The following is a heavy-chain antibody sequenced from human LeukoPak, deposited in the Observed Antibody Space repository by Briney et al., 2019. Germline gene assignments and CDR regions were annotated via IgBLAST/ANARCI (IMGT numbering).Heavy chain of an antibody. V-gene: IGHV3-74*01. CDR1: GFTFSSYW. Sequence: GGSLRLSCAASGFTFSSYWMHWVRQAPGKGLVWVSRINSDGSSTSYADSVKGRFTISRDNAKNTLYLQMNSLRAEDTAVYYCAIQMGLAAAADYWGQGTLVTVSP. CDR2: INSDGSST. CDR3: AIQMGLAAAADY. J-gene: IGHJ4*02. D-gene: IGHD6-13*01.